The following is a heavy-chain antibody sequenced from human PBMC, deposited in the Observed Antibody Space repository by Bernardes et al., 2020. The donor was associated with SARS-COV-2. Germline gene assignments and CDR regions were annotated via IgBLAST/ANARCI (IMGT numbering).Heavy chain of an antibody. CDR3: ATARIVGATDWFDP. J-gene: IGHJ5*02. CDR2: FDPEGGET. D-gene: IGHD1-26*01. CDR1: GYTLTELS. V-gene: IGHV1-24*01. Sequence: ASVKVSCKVSGYTLTELSMHWVRQAPGKGLEWMGGFDPEGGETIYAQKFQGRVTMTDDTSTDTAYMQQSSLRSEYTAVYYCATARIVGATDWFDPRGQGTLVTVSS.